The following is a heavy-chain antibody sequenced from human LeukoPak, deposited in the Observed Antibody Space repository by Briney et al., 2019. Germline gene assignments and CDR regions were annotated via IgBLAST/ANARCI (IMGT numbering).Heavy chain of an antibody. CDR1: GFTFGDYA. J-gene: IGHJ6*02. D-gene: IGHD3-3*01. CDR2: IRSKAYGGTT. V-gene: IGHV3-49*03. Sequence: SGGSLRLSCTASGFTFGDYAMSWFRQAPGKGLEWVGFIRSKAYGGTTEYAASVKGRFTISRDDSKSIAYLQMNSLKTEDTAVYYCTRTAEYYDFWSGYYSYYYGMDVWGQGTTVTVSS. CDR3: TRTAEYYDFWSGYYSYYYGMDV.